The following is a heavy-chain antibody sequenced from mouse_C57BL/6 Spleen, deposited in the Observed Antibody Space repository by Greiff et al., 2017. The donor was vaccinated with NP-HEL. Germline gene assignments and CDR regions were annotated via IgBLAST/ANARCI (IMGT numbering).Heavy chain of an antibody. J-gene: IGHJ2*01. CDR3: ARERSYYFDY. CDR1: GYAFSSYW. CDR2: IYPGDGDT. Sequence: QVQLKQSGAELVKPGASVKISCKASGYAFSSYWMNWVKRRPGKGLEWIGQIYPGDGDTNYNGKFKGKATLTADKSSSTAYMQLSSLTSEDSAVYFCARERSYYFDYWGQGTTLTVSS. V-gene: IGHV1-80*01.